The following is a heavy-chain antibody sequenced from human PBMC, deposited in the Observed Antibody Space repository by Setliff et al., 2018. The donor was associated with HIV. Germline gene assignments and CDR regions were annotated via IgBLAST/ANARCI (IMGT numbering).Heavy chain of an antibody. CDR2: ISVYNGNT. D-gene: IGHD2-2*01. CDR1: TYTFSSYV. CDR3: ATQRDIVMVPGQGGFDI. V-gene: IGHV1-18*01. Sequence: ASVKVSCKPSTYTFSSYVINWVRQAPGQGLEWMGRISVYNGNTIYAQKLQGRVIMTTDTSTSTAYMELRSLRSDDTAMYYCATQRDIVMVPGQGGFDIWAQGTMVTVSS. J-gene: IGHJ3*02.